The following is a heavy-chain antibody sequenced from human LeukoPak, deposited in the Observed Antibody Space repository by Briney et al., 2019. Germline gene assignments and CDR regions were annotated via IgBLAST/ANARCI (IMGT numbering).Heavy chain of an antibody. CDR2: INPSGGSA. D-gene: IGHD6-19*01. V-gene: IGHV1-46*01. J-gene: IGHJ6*02. CDR3: ARDQTLGVAGTEVYYYYGMDV. CDR1: GGTFSSYA. Sequence: ASVKVSCKASGGTFSSYAISWVRQAPGQGLEWMGIINPSGGSASYAQKFQGRVTMTRDTSTSTVYMELSSLRSEDTAVYYCARDQTLGVAGTEVYYYYGMDVWGQGTTVTVSS.